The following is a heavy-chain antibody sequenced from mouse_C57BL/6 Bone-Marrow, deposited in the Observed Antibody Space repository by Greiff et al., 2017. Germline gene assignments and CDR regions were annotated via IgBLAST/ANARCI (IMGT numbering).Heavy chain of an antibody. Sequence: QVQLQQSGPELVKPGASVKISCKASGYAFSSSWMNWVKQRPGKGLEWIGRIYPGDGDTNYNGKFTGKATLTADKSSSTAYIQLSSLTSEDSAVYFCARITTVVATDYWGQGTTLTVSS. CDR3: ARITTVVATDY. V-gene: IGHV1-82*01. CDR1: GYAFSSSW. J-gene: IGHJ2*01. D-gene: IGHD1-1*01. CDR2: IYPGDGDT.